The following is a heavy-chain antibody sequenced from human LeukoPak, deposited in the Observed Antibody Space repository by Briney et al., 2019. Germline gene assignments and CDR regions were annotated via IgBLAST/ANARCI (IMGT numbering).Heavy chain of an antibody. D-gene: IGHD1-14*01. CDR1: GFTFSDYY. J-gene: IGHJ4*02. V-gene: IGHV3-11*03. CDR3: ATSKPTFDY. CDR2: ITSGSSYT. Sequence: GGSLRLSCAASGFTFSDYYMSWIRQAPGKGLKWVSYITSGSSYTNYADSVKGRFTISRDNAKNSLYLQMNSLRAEDTAVYYCATSKPTFDYWGQGTLVTVSS.